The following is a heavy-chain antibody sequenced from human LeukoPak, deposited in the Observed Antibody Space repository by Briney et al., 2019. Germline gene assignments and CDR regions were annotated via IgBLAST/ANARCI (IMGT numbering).Heavy chain of an antibody. CDR1: GGSFSGYY. V-gene: IGHV4-34*01. CDR3: AREGNYLCNWFDP. D-gene: IGHD1-7*01. J-gene: IGHJ5*02. Sequence: SETLSLTCAVYGGSFSGYYWSWIRQSPGKGLEWIGETYHSGSTNYNPSLKSRVTISVDTSKNQFSLKLSSVTAADTAVYYCAREGNYLCNWFDPWGQGTLVTVSS. CDR2: TYHSGST.